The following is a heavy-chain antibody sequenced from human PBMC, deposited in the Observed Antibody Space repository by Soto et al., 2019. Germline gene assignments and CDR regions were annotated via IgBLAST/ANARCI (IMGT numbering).Heavy chain of an antibody. CDR2: IRGKTYGGTT. CDR3: AKDFSTSRLGFDY. CDR1: GFTFGDFA. V-gene: IGHV3-49*04. Sequence: GSSLGLSCSTSGFTFGDFALSWVLQAPGRGLEWVGIIRGKTYGGTTEYAASVKGRFTISKDDSNSVAYLQMDSLKAEDTAMYYCAKDFSTSRLGFDYWGLGTLVTVSS. J-gene: IGHJ4*02.